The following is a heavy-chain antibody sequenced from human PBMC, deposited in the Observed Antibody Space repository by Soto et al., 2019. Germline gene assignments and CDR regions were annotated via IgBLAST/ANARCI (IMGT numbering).Heavy chain of an antibody. CDR3: AKEQYCSSTSCLFDY. CDR1: GFTFSSYA. D-gene: IGHD2-2*01. CDR2: ISGSGGST. V-gene: IGHV3-23*01. J-gene: IGHJ4*02. Sequence: GSLILSCAASGFTFSSYAMSWVRQAPGKGLEWVSAISGSGGSTYYADSVKGRFTISRDNSKNTLYLQMNSLRAEDTAVYYCAKEQYCSSTSCLFDYWGQGTLVTVSS.